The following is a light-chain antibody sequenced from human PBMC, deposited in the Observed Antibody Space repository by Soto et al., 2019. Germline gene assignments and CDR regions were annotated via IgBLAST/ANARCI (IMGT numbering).Light chain of an antibody. CDR3: QLYGSSPMYT. CDR2: GAS. J-gene: IGKJ2*01. Sequence: EIVLTQSPGTLSLSPGERATLSCRASQSVSNSALAWYLQKPGQAPRLLIYGASSRATGIPDRFIGSGSGTDFTLTISRLEPEDFAVYYCQLYGSSPMYTFGQGTRLEIK. CDR1: QSVSNSA. V-gene: IGKV3-20*01.